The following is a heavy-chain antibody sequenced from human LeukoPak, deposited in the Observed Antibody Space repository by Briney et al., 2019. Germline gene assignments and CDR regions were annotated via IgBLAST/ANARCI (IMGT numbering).Heavy chain of an antibody. D-gene: IGHD3-22*01. CDR2: IYPGDSDT. CDR3: ARSDYETSGYYSH. J-gene: IGHJ4*02. Sequence: KSLKISCMCSGYSFTIYWIGWVGPMPGKGMEWMGIIYPGDSDTTYSPSFQGQVTISADKSISTAYLQWSSLKASDTAMYYCARSDYETSGYYSHWGQGTLVTVSS. CDR1: GYSFTIYW. V-gene: IGHV5-51*01.